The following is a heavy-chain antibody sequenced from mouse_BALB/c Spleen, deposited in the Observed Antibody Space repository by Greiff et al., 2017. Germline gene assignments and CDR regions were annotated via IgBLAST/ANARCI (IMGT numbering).Heavy chain of an antibody. Sequence: QVQLQQPGAELVRPGASVKLSCKASGYTFTSYWINWVKQRPGQGLEWIGNIYPSDSYTNYNQKFKDKATLTVDKSSSTAYMQLSSPTSEDSAVYYCTRGGSSDFDVWGAGTTVTVSS. CDR3: TRGGSSDFDV. V-gene: IGHV1-69*02. CDR2: IYPSDSYT. CDR1: GYTFTSYW. J-gene: IGHJ1*01. D-gene: IGHD1-1*01.